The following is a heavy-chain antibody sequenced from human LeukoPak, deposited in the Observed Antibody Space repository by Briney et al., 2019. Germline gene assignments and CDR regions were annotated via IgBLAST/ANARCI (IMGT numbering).Heavy chain of an antibody. V-gene: IGHV3-23*01. CDR2: ISGSGGST. CDR3: AKGGLARDGYNSGYFDY. CDR1: GFTFSSYS. Sequence: GGSLRLPCAASGFTFSSYSMNWVRQAPGKGLEWVSAISGSGGSTYYADSVKGRFTISRDNSKNTLYLQMNSLRAEDTAVYYCAKGGLARDGYNSGYFDYWGQGTLVTVSS. J-gene: IGHJ4*02. D-gene: IGHD5-24*01.